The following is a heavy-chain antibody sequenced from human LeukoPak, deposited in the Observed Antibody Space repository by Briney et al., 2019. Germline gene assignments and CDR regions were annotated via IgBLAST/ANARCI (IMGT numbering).Heavy chain of an antibody. CDR1: GFTFSSYG. V-gene: IGHV3-23*01. D-gene: IGHD1-26*01. CDR3: AKSDSGSPKVPYYFDY. J-gene: IGHJ4*02. CDR2: ISGSGGST. Sequence: GGSLRLSCAASGFTFSSYGMSWVRQAPGKGLEWVSAISGSGGSTYYADSVKGRFTISRDNSKNTLYLQMNSLRAEDTAVYYCAKSDSGSPKVPYYFDYWGQGTLVTVSS.